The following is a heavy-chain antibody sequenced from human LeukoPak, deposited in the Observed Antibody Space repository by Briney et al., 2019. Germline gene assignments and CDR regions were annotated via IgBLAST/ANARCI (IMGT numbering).Heavy chain of an antibody. D-gene: IGHD1-26*01. V-gene: IGHV3-21*01. CDR1: GFTFSSYT. CDR3: ARGSEWELLSCDF. J-gene: IGHJ4*02. CDR2: ISTSSSYI. Sequence: GGSLRLSCAASGFTFSSYTMNWVRQAPGKGLEWVSSISTSSSYIYYADSVKGRFTISRDNAKNSLYLQMNSLRAEDTAVYYCARGSEWELLSCDFWGQGTVVTVSS.